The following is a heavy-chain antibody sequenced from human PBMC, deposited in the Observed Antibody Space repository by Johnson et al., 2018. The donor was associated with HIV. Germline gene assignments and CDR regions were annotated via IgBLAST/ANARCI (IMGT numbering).Heavy chain of an antibody. J-gene: IGHJ3*02. CDR1: GFAFSGYA. CDR3: AREDYSAFDI. V-gene: IGHV3-30*04. D-gene: IGHD4-11*01. Sequence: QVQLVESGGGLVQPGGSLRLSCAASGFAFSGYALHWVRQAPGKGLEWVAVISYDGSDKYSADSVKGRFTISRDNAKNSLYLQMNSLRAEYTALYYCAREDYSAFDIWGQGTMVTVSS. CDR2: ISYDGSDK.